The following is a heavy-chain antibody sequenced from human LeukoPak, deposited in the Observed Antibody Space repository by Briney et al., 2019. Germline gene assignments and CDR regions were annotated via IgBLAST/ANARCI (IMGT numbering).Heavy chain of an antibody. D-gene: IGHD2-15*01. J-gene: IGHJ6*03. CDR1: GGSISSSSYY. Sequence: PSETLSLTCTVSGGSISSSSYYWGWIRQPPGKGLEWIGSIYYSGSTYYNPSLKSRVTISVDTSKNQFSLKLSSVTAADTAVYYCARDVIFQDSGGYYYYMDVWGKGTTVTVSS. CDR2: IYYSGST. CDR3: ARDVIFQDSGGYYYYMDV. V-gene: IGHV4-39*07.